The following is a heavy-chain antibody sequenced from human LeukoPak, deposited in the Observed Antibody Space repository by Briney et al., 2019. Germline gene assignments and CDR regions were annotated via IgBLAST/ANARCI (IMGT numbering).Heavy chain of an antibody. CDR1: GYTFTSYG. J-gene: IGHJ4*02. D-gene: IGHD6-13*01. V-gene: IGHV1-18*01. Sequence: VASVKVSCKTSGYTFTSYGISWVRQAPGQGLEWMGWISAYNGNTNYAQKLQGRVTMTTDTSTSTAYMELRSLRSDDTAVYYCAREGGTVAAAEVGIDYWGQGTLVTVSS. CDR3: AREGGTVAAAEVGIDY. CDR2: ISAYNGNT.